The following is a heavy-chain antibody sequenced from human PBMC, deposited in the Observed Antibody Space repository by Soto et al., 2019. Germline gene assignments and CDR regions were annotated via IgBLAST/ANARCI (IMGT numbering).Heavy chain of an antibody. V-gene: IGHV1-2*02. Sequence: GASVKVSCKASGYTFTGYYMHWVRQAPGPGLEWMGWINPNSGGTNYAQKFQGRVTMTRDTSISTAYMALSRLRSDDSAVYYGLVRGYYYDSSGYTRVLSAFDIWGQGTMVTVSS. CDR2: INPNSGGT. D-gene: IGHD3-22*01. CDR1: GYTFTGYY. J-gene: IGHJ3*02. CDR3: LVRGYYYDSSGYTRVLSAFDI.